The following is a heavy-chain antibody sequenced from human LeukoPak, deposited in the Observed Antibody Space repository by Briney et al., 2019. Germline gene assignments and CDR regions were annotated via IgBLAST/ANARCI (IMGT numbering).Heavy chain of an antibody. J-gene: IGHJ3*02. CDR3: ARDRRPYYYDSRGHDAVDI. D-gene: IGHD3-22*01. CDR1: GGTLSSYS. Sequence: ASVKVSCKASGGTLSSYSISWVRQAPGKGLEWMGGIIPIFGTANCAQKFQGRVTITADKSTSTAYMELSSVRSEDTAVYYCARDRRPYYYDSRGHDAVDIWGQGTMVTVSS. CDR2: IIPIFGTA. V-gene: IGHV1-69*06.